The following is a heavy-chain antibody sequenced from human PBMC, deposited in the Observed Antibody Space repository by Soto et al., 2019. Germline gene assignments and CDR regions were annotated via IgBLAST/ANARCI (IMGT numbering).Heavy chain of an antibody. J-gene: IGHJ4*02. D-gene: IGHD6-19*01. V-gene: IGHV3-30-3*01. CDR2: ISYDGNNK. Sequence: GGSLRLSCAASGFTFSTYAIHWVRQAPGKGLEWAAFISYDGNNKNYADSVKGRFTISRDNSKNTVYLQMNSLTAEDTALYYCARSYKSGWYYFDYWGPGTLVTVST. CDR3: ARSYKSGWYYFDY. CDR1: GFTFSTYA.